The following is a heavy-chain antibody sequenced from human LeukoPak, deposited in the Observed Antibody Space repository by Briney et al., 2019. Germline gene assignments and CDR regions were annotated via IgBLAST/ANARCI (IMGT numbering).Heavy chain of an antibody. D-gene: IGHD7-27*01. Sequence: SETLSLTCAVYGGSFSGYYWSWIRQPPGKGLEWIGEINHSGSTNYNPSLKSRVTISVDTSKNQFSLKLSSVTAADTAVYYCARGSTGVTLWGQGTLVTVSS. CDR1: GGSFSGYY. CDR3: ARGSTGVTL. V-gene: IGHV4-34*01. CDR2: INHSGST. J-gene: IGHJ4*02.